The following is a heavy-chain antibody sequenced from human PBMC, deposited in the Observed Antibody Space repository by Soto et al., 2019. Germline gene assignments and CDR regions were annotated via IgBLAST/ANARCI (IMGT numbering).Heavy chain of an antibody. CDR2: ISYDGSNK. CDR1: GFTFSSYG. CDR3: AKEDYYDSSGYYLPYYYYYGMDV. J-gene: IGHJ6*02. Sequence: PGGSLRLSCAASGFTFSSYGMHWVRQAPGKGLEWVAVISYDGSNKYYADSVKGRFTISRDNSKNTLYLQMNSLRAEDTAVYYCAKEDYYDSSGYYLPYYYYYGMDVWGQGTTVTVSS. D-gene: IGHD3-22*01. V-gene: IGHV3-30*18.